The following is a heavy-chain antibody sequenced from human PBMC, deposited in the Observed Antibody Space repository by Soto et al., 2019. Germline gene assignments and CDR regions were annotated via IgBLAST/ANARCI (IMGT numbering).Heavy chain of an antibody. V-gene: IGHV3-23*01. Sequence: EVQLLESGGGLVQPGGSLRLSCAASGFTFSGFAMTWVRQAPGKGLEWVSSISGNAYGIYYADSVKGRFTISRDNSKNTLYLQMSSLRAEDTAIYYCASPAYYDFGSGLEIGGQGPLVPAPS. CDR1: GFTFSGFA. CDR2: ISGNAYGI. J-gene: IGHJ4*02. D-gene: IGHD3-3*01. CDR3: ASPAYYDFGSGLEI.